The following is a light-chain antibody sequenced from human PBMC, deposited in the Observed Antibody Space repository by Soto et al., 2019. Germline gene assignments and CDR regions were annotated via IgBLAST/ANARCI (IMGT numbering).Light chain of an antibody. Sequence: IRMTQSPSSFSASTGERVTITCRASQGISSYLAWYQQKPGKAPKLLIYAASTLPSGVPSRFSGSGSGTDFTLTISCLQSEDFATYYCQQYYSYPPTFGQGTKVDIK. CDR1: QGISSY. CDR2: AAS. CDR3: QQYYSYPPT. J-gene: IGKJ1*01. V-gene: IGKV1-8*01.